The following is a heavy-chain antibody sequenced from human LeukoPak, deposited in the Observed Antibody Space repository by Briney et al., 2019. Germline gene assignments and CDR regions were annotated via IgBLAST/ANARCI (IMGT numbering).Heavy chain of an antibody. V-gene: IGHV3-23*01. CDR1: GFTFSSYA. J-gene: IGHJ4*02. CDR2: ISGSGGST. D-gene: IGHD3-22*01. Sequence: GGSLRLSCAASGFTFSSYAMSWVRQAPGKGLEWVSAISGSGGSTYYLDSVKGRFAISRDNSKNTLYMQMNSLRAEDTAVYYCAKVINSGYYYYFDYWGQGTLVTVSS. CDR3: AKVINSGYYYYFDY.